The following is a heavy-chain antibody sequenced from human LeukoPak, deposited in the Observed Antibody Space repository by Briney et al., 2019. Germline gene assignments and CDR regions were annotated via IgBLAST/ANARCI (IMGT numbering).Heavy chain of an antibody. V-gene: IGHV3-30*09. J-gene: IGHJ4*02. CDR2: ISDDGNNE. D-gene: IGHD2-2*02. CDR3: AKDYCSSTSCYIPDY. CDR1: GFPFSAYA. Sequence: PGGSLRLSCAASGFPFSAYAMHWVRQAPGKGLEWLAVISDDGNNENVADSVKGRFAISRDNSKNTVFLQMDGLRAEDTAVYYCAKDYCSSTSCYIPDYWGQGTLVTVSS.